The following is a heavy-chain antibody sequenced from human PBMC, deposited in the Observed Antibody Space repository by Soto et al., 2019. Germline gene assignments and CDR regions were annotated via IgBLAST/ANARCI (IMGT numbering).Heavy chain of an antibody. CDR1: GGSISVYY. CDR2: IYDSGSP. D-gene: IGHD1-26*01. V-gene: IGHV4-59*01. J-gene: IGHJ4*02. CDR3: AGGVGSSPPQY. Sequence: SETLSLTCTIFGGSISVYYWSWIRQPPGQALEWIGYIYDSGSPYYNPSLRSRVIISADTSKNQISLKLTSATAADTAVYYCAGGVGSSPPQYWGRGTLVTVSS.